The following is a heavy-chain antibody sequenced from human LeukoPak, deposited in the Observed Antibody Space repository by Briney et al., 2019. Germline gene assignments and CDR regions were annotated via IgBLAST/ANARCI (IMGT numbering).Heavy chain of an antibody. D-gene: IGHD2-15*01. CDR2: ISSSGSTI. Sequence: GALRLSCAASGFTFSDYYMSWIRQAPGKGLEWVSYISSSGSTIYYADSVKGRFTISRDNAKNSLYLQMNSLRAEDTAVYYCARAAHVVVVAAMIYWGQGTLVTVSS. V-gene: IGHV3-11*01. CDR3: ARAAHVVVVAAMIY. J-gene: IGHJ4*02. CDR1: GFTFSDYY.